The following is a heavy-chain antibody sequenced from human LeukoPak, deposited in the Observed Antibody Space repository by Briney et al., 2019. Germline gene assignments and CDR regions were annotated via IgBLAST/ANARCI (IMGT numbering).Heavy chain of an antibody. D-gene: IGHD1-26*01. V-gene: IGHV5-51*01. J-gene: IGHJ6*03. Sequence: GESLKISCKGSGYSFTSYWIGWVRQMPGEGLEWMGIIYPGDSDTRYSPSFQGQVTISADKSISTAYLQWSSLKASDTAMYYCARLVAGWELLRYYYYMDVWGKGTTVTVSS. CDR3: ARLVAGWELLRYYYYMDV. CDR1: GYSFTSYW. CDR2: IYPGDSDT.